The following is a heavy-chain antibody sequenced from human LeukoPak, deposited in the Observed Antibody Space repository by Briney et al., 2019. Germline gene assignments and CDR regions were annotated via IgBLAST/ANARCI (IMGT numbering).Heavy chain of an antibody. V-gene: IGHV4-61*02. D-gene: IGHD1-26*01. CDR3: ARDQGPYSGSPRVTDAFDI. Sequence: SETLSLTCTVSGGSISSSSYYWSWIRQPAGKGLEWIGRIYTSGSTNYNPSLKSRVTMSVDTSKNQFSLKLSSVTAADTAVYYCARDQGPYSGSPRVTDAFDIWGQGTMVTVSS. CDR1: GGSISSSSYY. CDR2: IYTSGST. J-gene: IGHJ3*02.